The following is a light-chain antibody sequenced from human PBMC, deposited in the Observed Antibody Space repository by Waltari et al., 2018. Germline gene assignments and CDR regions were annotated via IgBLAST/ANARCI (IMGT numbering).Light chain of an antibody. CDR3: TTYPDTNTPVV. J-gene: IGLJ2*01. V-gene: IGLV2-14*03. CDR2: DVS. CDR1: SSDGDASTL. Sequence: QSALTQPASVPGSPGQSVTISCTGASSDGDASTLVSWFLQHPGKVPKLILFDVSNRPSDISNRFSGYKSGNTAYLTISRLQADDEADYYCTTYPDTNTPVVFGGGTKVTV.